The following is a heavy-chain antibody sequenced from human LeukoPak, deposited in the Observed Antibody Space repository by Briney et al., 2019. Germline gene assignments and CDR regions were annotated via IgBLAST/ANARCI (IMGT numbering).Heavy chain of an antibody. V-gene: IGHV7-4-1*02. CDR2: INTNTGNP. CDR3: ARERNDCYGSSGCVGDSYMDV. Sequence: ASVKVSCKASGYTFTTYAINWVRQAPGQGLEWMGWINTNTGNPTYAQGFTGRFVFSLDTSVSTAYLQISSLKAEDTAVYYCARERNDCYGSSGCVGDSYMDVWGKGTTVTVSS. CDR1: GYTFTTYA. J-gene: IGHJ6*03. D-gene: IGHD3-22*01.